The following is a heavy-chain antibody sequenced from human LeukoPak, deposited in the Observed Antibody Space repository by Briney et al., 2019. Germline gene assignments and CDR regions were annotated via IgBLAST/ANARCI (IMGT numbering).Heavy chain of an antibody. D-gene: IGHD3-10*01. Sequence: SETLSLTCTVSGGSISSYYWSWIRQPPGKGLEWIGYIYYSGSTNYSPSLKSRVTISGDTSKNQFSLKLSSVTAADTAVYYCAREGLWFADYPYPDYYYGMDVWGQGTTVTVSS. V-gene: IGHV4-59*01. J-gene: IGHJ6*02. CDR1: GGSISSYY. CDR3: AREGLWFADYPYPDYYYGMDV. CDR2: IYYSGST.